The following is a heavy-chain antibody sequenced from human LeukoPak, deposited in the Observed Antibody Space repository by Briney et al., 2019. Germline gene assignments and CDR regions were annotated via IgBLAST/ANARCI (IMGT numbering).Heavy chain of an antibody. CDR2: ISVYNGNT. D-gene: IGHD6-6*01. J-gene: IGHJ5*02. V-gene: IGHV1-18*01. Sequence: ASVKVSCKASGYIFTDFGVNWVRQAPGQGLEWIGWISVYNGNTNYTQKLQDRVTMTTDMSTHTAYMELRSLRSDDTAVYYCTRGPESIAARMNWFDPWGQGTLVTVSS. CDR1: GYIFTDFG. CDR3: TRGPESIAARMNWFDP.